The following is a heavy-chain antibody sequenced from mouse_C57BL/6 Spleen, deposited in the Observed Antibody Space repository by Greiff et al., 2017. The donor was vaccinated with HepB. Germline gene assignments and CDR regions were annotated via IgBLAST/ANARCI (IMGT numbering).Heavy chain of an antibody. J-gene: IGHJ3*01. V-gene: IGHV14-4*01. CDR1: GFNIKDDY. D-gene: IGHD1-1*01. Sequence: EVQLQQSGAELVRPGASVKLSCTASGFNIKDDYMHWVKQRPEQGLEWIGWIDPENGDTEYASKFQGKATITADTSSNTAYLQLSSLTSQDTAVYYCTTGPYYYGSSYEDAYWGQGTLVTVSA. CDR3: TTGPYYYGSSYEDAY. CDR2: IDPENGDT.